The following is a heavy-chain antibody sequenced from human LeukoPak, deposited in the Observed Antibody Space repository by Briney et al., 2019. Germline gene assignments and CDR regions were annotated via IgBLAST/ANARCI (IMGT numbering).Heavy chain of an antibody. J-gene: IGHJ4*02. D-gene: IGHD2-15*01. CDR1: GFTFSSYA. CDR3: ARDTAVVVAATNPGY. V-gene: IGHV3-30*04. CDR2: ISYDGSNK. Sequence: PGGSLRLSCAASGFTFSSYAMHWVRQAPGKGLEWVAVISYDGSNKYYADSVKGRFTISRDNSKNTLYLQMNSLRAEDTAVYYCARDTAVVVAATNPGYWGQGTLVTVSS.